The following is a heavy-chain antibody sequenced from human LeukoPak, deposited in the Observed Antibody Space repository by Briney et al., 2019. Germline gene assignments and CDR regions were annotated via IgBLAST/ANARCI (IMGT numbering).Heavy chain of an antibody. Sequence: GGSLRLSCAASGFTVSSYYMSWVRQAPGRGLEWVSVIYSGGSTYYADSVKGRFTISRDNSKNTLYLQMNSLRAEDTAVYYCAKRDTAMVTGSLFDYWGQGTLVTVSS. V-gene: IGHV3-53*05. D-gene: IGHD5-18*01. CDR1: GFTVSSYY. CDR3: AKRDTAMVTGSLFDY. J-gene: IGHJ4*02. CDR2: IYSGGST.